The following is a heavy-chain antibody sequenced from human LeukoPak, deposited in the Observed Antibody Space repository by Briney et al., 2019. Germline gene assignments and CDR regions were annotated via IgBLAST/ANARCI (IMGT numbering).Heavy chain of an antibody. V-gene: IGHV4-4*07. D-gene: IGHD1-26*01. Sequence: SETLSLTCTVSGGSISSYYWSWIRQPAGKGLEWIGRIYTSGSTNYNPSLKSRVTMSVDTSKNQFSLKLSSVTAADTAVYYCASGRYSSDAFDIWGQGTMVTVSS. J-gene: IGHJ3*02. CDR3: ASGRYSSDAFDI. CDR2: IYTSGST. CDR1: GGSISSYY.